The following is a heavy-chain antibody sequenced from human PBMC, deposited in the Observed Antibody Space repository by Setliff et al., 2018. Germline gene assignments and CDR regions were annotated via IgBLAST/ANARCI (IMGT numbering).Heavy chain of an antibody. D-gene: IGHD3-16*01. V-gene: IGHV3-23*01. CDR1: GFTFSSYA. J-gene: IGHJ3*02. CDR3: ALFGDRDTFDT. CDR2: ISGSGGST. Sequence: LRLSCAASGFTFSSYAMSWVRQAPGKGLEWVSAISGSGGSTYYADSVKGRFTISRDNSKNTLYLQMNSLRAEDTAFYHCALFGDRDTFDTWGQGTMVTVSS.